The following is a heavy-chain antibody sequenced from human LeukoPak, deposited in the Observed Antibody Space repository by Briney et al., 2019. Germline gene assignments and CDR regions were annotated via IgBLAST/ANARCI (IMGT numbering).Heavy chain of an antibody. D-gene: IGHD3-22*01. CDR1: GFTFSHFG. CDR2: ISGGGDTT. CDR3: AKTNGYYDY. Sequence: GGSLRFSCAASGFTFSHFGMSWVRQAPGRGLEWVSGISGGGDTTYYAESVKGRFTISRDNSKNTLFLQMNSLSAEDTAVYYCAKTNGYYDYWGQGTLVAVSS. V-gene: IGHV3-23*01. J-gene: IGHJ4*02.